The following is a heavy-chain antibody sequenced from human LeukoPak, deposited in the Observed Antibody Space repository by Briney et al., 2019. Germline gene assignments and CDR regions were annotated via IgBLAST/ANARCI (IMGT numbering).Heavy chain of an antibody. Sequence: PSETLSLTCTVSGGSISSGSYYWGWIRQPPGQGLEWIASMYYSGTTFYSPSLKSRVTISVDTSKNQLSLKLGSVTAAVTAVYYCARHPPRDGSAFDYWGQGTLVTVSS. CDR2: MYYSGTT. V-gene: IGHV4-39*01. CDR3: ARHPPRDGSAFDY. CDR1: GGSISSGSYY. J-gene: IGHJ4*02.